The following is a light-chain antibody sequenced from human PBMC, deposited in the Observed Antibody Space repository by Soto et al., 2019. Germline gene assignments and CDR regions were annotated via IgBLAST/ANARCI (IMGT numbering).Light chain of an antibody. CDR3: QHYDSSPLFT. J-gene: IGKJ3*01. CDR2: AAS. V-gene: IGKV3-20*01. CDR1: QCVSSTY. Sequence: EIVLTQSPGTLSLSPGERATLSCRASQCVSSTYLAWYQQKPGQAPRLLIYAASSRATGIPDRFSGSGSGTDFTLTISRLEPEDFAIYYCQHYDSSPLFTFGPGTKVDIK.